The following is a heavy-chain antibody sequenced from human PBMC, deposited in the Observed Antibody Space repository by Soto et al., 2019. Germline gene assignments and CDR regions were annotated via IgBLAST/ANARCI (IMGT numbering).Heavy chain of an antibody. CDR1: RDSITDYY. CDR2: IYYSGSA. J-gene: IGHJ5*02. CDR3: ARGRRNWFEP. Sequence: SETLSLTCTVSRDSITDYYWSWIRQSPGKGLEWIGYIYYSGSASYNPSLKSRVTISVDASKNQFSLKMTSVTTADTAVYYCARGRRNWFEPWGQGALVTVSA. V-gene: IGHV4-59*01.